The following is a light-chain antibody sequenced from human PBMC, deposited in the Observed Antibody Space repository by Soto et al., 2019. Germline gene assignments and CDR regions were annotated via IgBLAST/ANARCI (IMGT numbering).Light chain of an antibody. CDR1: QTIGKY. CDR3: QQSFCIPFT. CDR2: DAS. V-gene: IGKV1-39*01. J-gene: IGKJ3*01. Sequence: DIQMTQSPASLSANVGDRVTITCRPSQTIGKYLNWYQQQPGKAPTLLIYDASYLQTGVPSRFSGSSSGTDFTLSVSDLRPEDFATYYCQQSFCIPFTFGPGTKVEIK.